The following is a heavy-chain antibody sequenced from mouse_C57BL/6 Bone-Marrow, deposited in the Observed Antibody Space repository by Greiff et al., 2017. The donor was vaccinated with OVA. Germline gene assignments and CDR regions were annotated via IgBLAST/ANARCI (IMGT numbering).Heavy chain of an antibody. Sequence: QVQLQQSGAELVRPGASVTLSCKASGYTFTDYEMHWVQQTPVHGLEWIGAIDPETGGTAYNQKFKGKAILTADKSSSTAYMELRSLTSEDSAVYYWTRGYSNYYAMDYWGQGTSVTVSS. J-gene: IGHJ4*01. CDR2: IDPETGGT. V-gene: IGHV1-15*01. CDR1: GYTFTDYE. D-gene: IGHD2-5*01. CDR3: TRGYSNYYAMDY.